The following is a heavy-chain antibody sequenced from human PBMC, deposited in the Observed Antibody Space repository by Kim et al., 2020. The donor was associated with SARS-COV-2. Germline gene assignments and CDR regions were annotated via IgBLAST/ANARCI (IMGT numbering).Heavy chain of an antibody. J-gene: IGHJ4*02. D-gene: IGHD2-15*01. Sequence: ASVKVSCKASGYIFTAFGISWVRQAPGQGLEWMGGISAYNGNTNYVENLQDRVIMTTDTSTNTAYLEVRSLKSDDTAIYYCARDDGRSSDYWGQGTLVTV. CDR2: ISAYNGNT. V-gene: IGHV1-18*01. CDR1: GYIFTAFG. CDR3: ARDDGRSSDY.